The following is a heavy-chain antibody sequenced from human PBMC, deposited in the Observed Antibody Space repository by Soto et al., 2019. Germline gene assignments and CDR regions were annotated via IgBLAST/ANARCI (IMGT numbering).Heavy chain of an antibody. CDR2: IYSAGST. J-gene: IGHJ3*02. D-gene: IGHD6-13*01. CDR1: GFTVTNNY. V-gene: IGHV3-53*01. CDR3: ARGAANAFNI. Sequence: GGSLRLSCAASGFTVTNNYMSWVRQAPGRGLEWVSVIYSAGSTYYADSVKGRFTISRDNSKNLFLQMNSLRADDTAVYYCARGAANAFNIWGQGTMVTVSS.